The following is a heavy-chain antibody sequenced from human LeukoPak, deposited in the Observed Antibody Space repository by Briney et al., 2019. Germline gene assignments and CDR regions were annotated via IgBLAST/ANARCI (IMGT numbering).Heavy chain of an antibody. Sequence: SETLSLTCTVSGGSISSYYWSWIRQPPGQGLEWIGFIYYTGGTRYNPSLKSRVTISVDTSKNQFSLKLNSMTAADTAVYYCARYLSSSSGLDYWGQGTLVTVSS. CDR1: GGSISSYY. CDR3: ARYLSSSSGLDY. V-gene: IGHV4-59*01. CDR2: IYYTGGT. D-gene: IGHD6-6*01. J-gene: IGHJ4*02.